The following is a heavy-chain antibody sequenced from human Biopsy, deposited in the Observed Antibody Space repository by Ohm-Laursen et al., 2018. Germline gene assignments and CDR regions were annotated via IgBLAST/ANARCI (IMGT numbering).Heavy chain of an antibody. D-gene: IGHD5-24*01. V-gene: IGHV4-59*01. CDR1: GGSISSYY. Sequence: GTLSLTCDVSGGSISSYYWSWIRQSPGKGLEWIGFIFYSGSTYYNPSLKSRTTISVDSSKSQFSLRLRSVTAADTAVYYCARGGNGYNYVTPGTWFDPWGRGTPVTVSS. CDR3: ARGGNGYNYVTPGTWFDP. CDR2: IFYSGST. J-gene: IGHJ5*02.